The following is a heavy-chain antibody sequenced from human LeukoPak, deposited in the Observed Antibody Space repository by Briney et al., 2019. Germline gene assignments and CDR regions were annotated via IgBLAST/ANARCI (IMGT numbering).Heavy chain of an antibody. D-gene: IGHD4-17*01. CDR1: GGSITSADHY. V-gene: IGHV4-30-4*02. CDR3: ARENDYGDYRIDY. J-gene: IGHJ4*02. Sequence: SETLSLTCTVSGGSITSADHYWSWIRQPPGKGLEWIGNIFYSGSTYYNPSLKSRVTISVDTSKNQFSLKLSSVTAADTAVYYCARENDYGDYRIDYWGQGTLVTVSS. CDR2: IFYSGST.